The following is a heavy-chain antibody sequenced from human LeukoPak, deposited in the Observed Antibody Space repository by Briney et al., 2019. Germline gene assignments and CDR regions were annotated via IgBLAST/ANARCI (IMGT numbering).Heavy chain of an antibody. V-gene: IGHV3-23*01. CDR2: ISGSGGST. D-gene: IGHD3-22*01. J-gene: IGHJ4*02. Sequence: PGGSLRLSCAASGFTFSSYGMSWVRQAPGKGLEWVSAISGSGGSTYYADSVKGRSTISRDNSKNTLYLQMNSLRAEDTALYSCFGGSGYNSDYWGQGTLVTVSS. CDR1: GFTFSSYG. CDR3: FGGSGYNSDY.